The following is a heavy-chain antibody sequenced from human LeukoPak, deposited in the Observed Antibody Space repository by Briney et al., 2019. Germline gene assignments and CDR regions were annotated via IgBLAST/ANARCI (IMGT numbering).Heavy chain of an antibody. D-gene: IGHD3-10*01. J-gene: IGHJ6*02. V-gene: IGHV4-39*07. CDR3: ARGLGYYGSGSKSYGMDV. CDR2: IYYSGST. CDR1: GGSISSSSYY. Sequence: SETLSLTCTVSGGSISSSSYYWGWIRQPPGKGLEWIGSIYYSGSTYYNPSLKSRVTISVDTSKNQFSLKLSSVTAADTAVYYCARGLGYYGSGSKSYGMDVWGQGTTVTVSS.